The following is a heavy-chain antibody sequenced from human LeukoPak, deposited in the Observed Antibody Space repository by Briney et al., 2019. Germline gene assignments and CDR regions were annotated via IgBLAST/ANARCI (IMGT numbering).Heavy chain of an antibody. CDR3: ARGEIGMRFDY. J-gene: IGHJ4*02. V-gene: IGHV3-30*04. Sequence: HPGRSLRLSCAASGFTFSSYAMHWVRQAPGKGLEWVAVISYDGSNKYYADSVKGRFTISRDNSKNTLYLQMNSLRAEDTAVYYCARGEIGMRFDYWGQGTLVTVSS. CDR2: ISYDGSNK. D-gene: IGHD2-21*01. CDR1: GFTFSSYA.